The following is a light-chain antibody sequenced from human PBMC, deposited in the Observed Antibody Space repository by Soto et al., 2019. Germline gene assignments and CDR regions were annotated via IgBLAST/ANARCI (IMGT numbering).Light chain of an antibody. J-gene: IGKJ1*01. V-gene: IGKV3-15*01. CDR3: QQYNNWPRT. CDR1: QSVSSN. CDR2: GAS. Sequence: ETVMTQSPATLSVSPGKRATLSCRASQSVSSNLAWYQQKPGQAPRLLIYGASTRATGIPVRFSGSGSGTEFFLTISSLQSEDFAVYYCQQYNNWPRTFGQGTKVEIK.